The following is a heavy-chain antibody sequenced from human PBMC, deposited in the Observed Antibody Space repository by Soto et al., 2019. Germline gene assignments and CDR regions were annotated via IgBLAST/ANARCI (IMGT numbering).Heavy chain of an antibody. CDR3: TRHVSPNTHATTVTMIDY. CDR2: IRSKANSYAT. V-gene: IGHV3-73*01. J-gene: IGHJ4*02. CDR1: GFTFSGSA. D-gene: IGHD4-17*01. Sequence: GGSLRLSCAASGFTFSGSAMHWVRQASGKGLEWVGRIRSKANSYATAYAASVKGRFTISRDDSKNTAYLQMNSLKTEDTAVYYCTRHVSPNTHATTVTMIDYWGQGTLVTVSS.